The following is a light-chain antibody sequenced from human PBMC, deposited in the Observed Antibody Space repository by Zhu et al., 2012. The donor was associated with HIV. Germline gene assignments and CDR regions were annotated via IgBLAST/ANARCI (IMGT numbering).Light chain of an antibody. CDR1: QGISNY. V-gene: IGKV1-9*01. J-gene: IGKJ4*01. CDR2: AAS. Sequence: DIQLTQSPSFLSASVGDRVTISCRASQGISNYLAWYHQKPGKAPKPLIYAASILQSGVPSRFSGSGSGTEFTLTISSLQPEDFATYYCQHLTIYPTFGGGSKVEMK. CDR3: QHLTIYPT.